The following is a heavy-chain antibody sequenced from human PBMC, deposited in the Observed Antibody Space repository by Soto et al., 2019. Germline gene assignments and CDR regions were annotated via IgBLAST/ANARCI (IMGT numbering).Heavy chain of an antibody. D-gene: IGHD2-2*01. CDR3: ARVDVVVPAAAYFDY. J-gene: IGHJ4*02. Sequence: QVQLQESGPGLVKPSGTLSLTCAVSGGSISSSNWWRWVRQPPGKGLEWIGEIYHSGSTNYNPSLKSRVTRAVDKSKNQGSLKLSSGTAADTAVYYCARVDVVVPAAAYFDYWGQGTLVTVSS. V-gene: IGHV4-4*02. CDR2: IYHSGST. CDR1: GGSISSSNW.